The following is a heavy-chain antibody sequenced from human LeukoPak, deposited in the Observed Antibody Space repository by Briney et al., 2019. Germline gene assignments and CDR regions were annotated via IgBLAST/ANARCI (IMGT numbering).Heavy chain of an antibody. Sequence: PETLSLTCTVSGGSLSIYYWSWIRQPPGKGLEWIGYIYYSGSTNYNPSLKSRVTISVDTSKNQPSLKLSSVTAADTAVYYCARPGVGSGRYGAFDVWGQGAMVTVAS. J-gene: IGHJ3*01. CDR2: IYYSGST. V-gene: IGHV4-59*08. CDR1: GGSLSIYY. D-gene: IGHD5-18*01. CDR3: ARPGVGSGRYGAFDV.